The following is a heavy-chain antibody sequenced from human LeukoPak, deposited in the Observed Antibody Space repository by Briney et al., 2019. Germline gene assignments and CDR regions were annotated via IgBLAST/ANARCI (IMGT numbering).Heavy chain of an antibody. D-gene: IGHD6-19*01. V-gene: IGHV4-61*01. CDR1: GGSISSSSYY. Sequence: PSETLSLTCTVSGGSISSSSYYWSWIRQPPGKGLEWIGYIYYSGSTNYNPSLKSRVTISVDTSRNQFSLKLSSVTAADTAVYYCARVSVAGPNFDYWGQGTLVTVSS. J-gene: IGHJ4*02. CDR3: ARVSVAGPNFDY. CDR2: IYYSGST.